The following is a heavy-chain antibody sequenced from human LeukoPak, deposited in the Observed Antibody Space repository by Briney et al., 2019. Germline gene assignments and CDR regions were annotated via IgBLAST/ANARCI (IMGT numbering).Heavy chain of an antibody. CDR1: GFTFSSYW. CDR3: ARDTPSRYYYDSSGYNFDY. D-gene: IGHD3-22*01. Sequence: GGSLRLSCAASGFTFSSYWMSWVRQAPGKGLEWVANIKQDGSEKYYVDSVKGRFTISRDNAKKSLYLQMNSLRAEDTAVYYCARDTPSRYYYDSSGYNFDYWGQGTLVTVSS. CDR2: IKQDGSEK. V-gene: IGHV3-7*01. J-gene: IGHJ4*02.